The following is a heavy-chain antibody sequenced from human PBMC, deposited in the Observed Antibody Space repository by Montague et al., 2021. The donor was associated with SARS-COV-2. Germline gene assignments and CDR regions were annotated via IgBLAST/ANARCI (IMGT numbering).Heavy chain of an antibody. CDR2: ISYDGSNK. Sequence: SLRLSCAASGFTFSSYAMHWVRQAPGKGLEWVAVISYDGSNKYYADSVKGRFTISRDNSKNTLYLQMNSLRAEDTAVYYCARVRDCSSTSCLPNFDYWGQGTLVTVSS. CDR1: GFTFSSYA. D-gene: IGHD2-2*01. CDR3: ARVRDCSSTSCLPNFDY. J-gene: IGHJ4*02. V-gene: IGHV3-30*04.